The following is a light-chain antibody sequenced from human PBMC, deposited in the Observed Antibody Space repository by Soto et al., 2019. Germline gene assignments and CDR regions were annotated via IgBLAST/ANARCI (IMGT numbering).Light chain of an antibody. CDR3: QQYNSYPWT. V-gene: IGKV1-5*03. CDR2: KAS. J-gene: IGKJ1*01. CDR1: QSISSW. Sequence: DIQMTQSPFTLSASVGDRVTITCRASQSISSWLAWYQQKPGKAPKLQIYKASTLESGVPSNFSGSGSGTEFTLTISSLQPEDFATYYCQQYNSYPWTFGQGTKVDIK.